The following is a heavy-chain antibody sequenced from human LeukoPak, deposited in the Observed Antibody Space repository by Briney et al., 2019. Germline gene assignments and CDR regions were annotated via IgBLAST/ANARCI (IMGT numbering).Heavy chain of an antibody. CDR1: GLTFSSYG. Sequence: GGSLRLSCAASGLTFSSYGMYWVRQAPGKGLEWVAFIRYDGSDKYYADSVKGRLTISRDNSKNTLYLQMNSLRTEDTAVYYCAKGSLSPYCSGGSCYLRYFDYWGQGTLVTVSS. CDR2: IRYDGSDK. D-gene: IGHD2-15*01. V-gene: IGHV3-30*02. CDR3: AKGSLSPYCSGGSCYLRYFDY. J-gene: IGHJ4*02.